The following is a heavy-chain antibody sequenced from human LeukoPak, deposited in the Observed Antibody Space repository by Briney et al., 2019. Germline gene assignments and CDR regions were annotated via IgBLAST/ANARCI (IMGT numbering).Heavy chain of an antibody. CDR3: ASRPFETTVVPWDFY. Sequence: GESLKISCKGSGYSLTSYWIGWVRQMPGKGLEWMGIIYADDSDTRYSPSFQGQVTISADKSISTAYLQWSSLKASDTAMYYCASRPFETTVVPWDFYWGQGTQVTVSS. J-gene: IGHJ4*02. CDR2: IYADDSDT. CDR1: GYSLTSYW. V-gene: IGHV5-51*01. D-gene: IGHD4-23*01.